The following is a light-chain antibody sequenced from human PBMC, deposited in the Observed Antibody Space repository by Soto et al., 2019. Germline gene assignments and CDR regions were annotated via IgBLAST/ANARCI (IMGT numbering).Light chain of an antibody. Sequence: EIVLTQSAGTLSLSPGKRATLSCRASQSVSSSYLAWYQQKPGQAPRLLIYAASSRATGIPDRFSGSGSGTAFTLTISRLEPEDCAVYSCQQYANSQGTFGQGTKVEIK. CDR1: QSVSSSY. V-gene: IGKV3-20*01. CDR2: AAS. J-gene: IGKJ1*01. CDR3: QQYANSQGT.